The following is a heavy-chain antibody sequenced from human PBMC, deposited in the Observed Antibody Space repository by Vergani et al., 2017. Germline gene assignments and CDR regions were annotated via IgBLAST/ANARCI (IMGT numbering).Heavy chain of an antibody. CDR3: ARDSVGYYDSSGYNFPGVAFDI. Sequence: QVQLVQSGAEVKKPGSSVKVSCKASGGTFSSYTISWVRQAPGQGLEWMGRIIPILGIANYAQKFQGRVTITADKSTSTAYMELSSLRSEDTAVYYCARDSVGYYDSSGYNFPGVAFDIWGQGTMVTVSS. CDR1: GGTFSSYT. J-gene: IGHJ3*02. V-gene: IGHV1-69*09. CDR2: IIPILGIA. D-gene: IGHD3-22*01.